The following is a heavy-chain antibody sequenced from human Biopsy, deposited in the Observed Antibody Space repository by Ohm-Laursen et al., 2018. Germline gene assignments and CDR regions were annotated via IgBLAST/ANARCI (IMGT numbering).Heavy chain of an antibody. J-gene: IGHJ1*01. CDR2: INPHSGTT. V-gene: IGHV1-2*02. D-gene: IGHD2-15*01. CDR1: GYTFTGQY. CDR3: AKGQDLRGGAEYFQH. Sequence: GASVKVSCKASGYTFTGQYLHWVRQVPGQGLEWMGWINPHSGTTKFAQDFQGRVTMTRDTSIKTAYMELRRLRSDDTAVYYCAKGQDLRGGAEYFQHWGQGALVTVSS.